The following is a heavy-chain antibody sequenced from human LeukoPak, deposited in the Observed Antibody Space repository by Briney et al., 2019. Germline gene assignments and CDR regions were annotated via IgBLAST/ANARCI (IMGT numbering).Heavy chain of an antibody. CDR3: ARESGDPRDFDI. CDR2: INPNSGGT. V-gene: IGHV1-2*04. CDR1: GYTFTGYY. J-gene: IGHJ3*02. Sequence: ASVKVSCKASGYTFTGYYMHWVRPAPGQGLEWMGCINPNSGGTNYAQKFQGWVTMTRDACISTAYMERSRLRSDDTAVYYCARESGDPRDFDIWGQGTMVTVSS. D-gene: IGHD4-17*01.